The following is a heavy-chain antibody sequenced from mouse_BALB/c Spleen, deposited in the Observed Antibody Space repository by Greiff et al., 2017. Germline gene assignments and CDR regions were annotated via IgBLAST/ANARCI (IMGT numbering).Heavy chain of an antibody. Sequence: EVQVVESGGGLVQPGGSLKLSCAASGFTFSSYGMSWVRQTPDKRLELVATINSNGGSTYYPDSVKGRFTISRDNAKNTLYLQMSSLKSEDTAMYYCARGGYYGSSHAWFAYWGQGTLVTVSA. D-gene: IGHD1-1*01. CDR2: INSNGGST. J-gene: IGHJ3*01. V-gene: IGHV5-6-3*01. CDR3: ARGGYYGSSHAWFAY. CDR1: GFTFSSYG.